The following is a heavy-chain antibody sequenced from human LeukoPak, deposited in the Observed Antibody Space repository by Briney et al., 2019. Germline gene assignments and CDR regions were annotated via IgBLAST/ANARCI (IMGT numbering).Heavy chain of an antibody. CDR3: ARDLAEYSSGWYEIDY. D-gene: IGHD6-19*01. Sequence: GGSLRLSCATSGFTFSNAWMNWVRQAPGKGLEWVAVISYDGSNKYYADSVKGRFTISRDNSKNTLYLQMNSLRAEDTAVYYCARDLAEYSSGWYEIDYWGQGTLVTVSS. CDR2: ISYDGSNK. CDR1: GFTFSNAW. J-gene: IGHJ4*02. V-gene: IGHV3-30*19.